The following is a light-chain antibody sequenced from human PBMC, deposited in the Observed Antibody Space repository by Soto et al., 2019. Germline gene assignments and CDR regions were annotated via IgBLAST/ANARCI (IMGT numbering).Light chain of an antibody. J-gene: IGKJ1*01. V-gene: IGKV1-8*01. CDR1: QGISSY. Sequence: AIRMTQSPSSFSASTGDRVTITCRASQGISSYLAWYQQKPGKAPKLLIYAASTLQSGVPSRFSGSGSGTDFTLTISCLQCEDFATYYCQQYYSYPRTFGQGTKVEIK. CDR2: AAS. CDR3: QQYYSYPRT.